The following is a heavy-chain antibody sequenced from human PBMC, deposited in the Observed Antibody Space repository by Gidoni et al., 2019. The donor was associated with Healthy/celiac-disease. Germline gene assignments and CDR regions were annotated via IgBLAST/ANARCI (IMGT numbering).Heavy chain of an antibody. CDR3: ARHDLRSDYYYYMDV. D-gene: IGHD3-3*01. J-gene: IGHJ6*03. CDR1: GYSFTSYW. V-gene: IGHV5-51*01. Sequence: EVQLVQSGAEVKKPGESLKISCKGSGYSFTSYWIGWVRQMPGKGLEWMGIIDPGDSDTRYSPSFQGQVTISADKSISTAYLQWSSLKASDTAMYYCARHDLRSDYYYYMDVWGKGTTVTVSS. CDR2: IDPGDSDT.